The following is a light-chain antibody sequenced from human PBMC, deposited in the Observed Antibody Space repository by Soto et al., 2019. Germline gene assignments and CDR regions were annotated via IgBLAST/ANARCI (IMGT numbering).Light chain of an antibody. CDR3: YSYAPSVNVLV. Sequence: QSALTQPASVSGSPGQSITISCTGASSDVGSHNLVSWYQQYPGKAPKLIISEGSRRPSGVSHRFSGSQSDNTASLTISGLQAEDEANYYCYSYAPSVNVLVFGGGNKRAVL. J-gene: IGLJ2*01. CDR2: EGS. CDR1: SSDVGSHNL. V-gene: IGLV2-23*01.